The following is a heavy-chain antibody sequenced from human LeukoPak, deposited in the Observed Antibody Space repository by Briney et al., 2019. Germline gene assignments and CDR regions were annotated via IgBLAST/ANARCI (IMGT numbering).Heavy chain of an antibody. CDR1: GGSISSSSYY. J-gene: IGHJ4*02. Sequence: SETLSLTCTVSGGSISSSSYYWGWIRQPPGKGLEWIGSIYYSGSTYYNPSLKSRVTISVDTSKNQFSLKLSSVTAADTAVYYWARTLGRYNYDFWIVYYPGQIDYGAREPWSPSPQ. V-gene: IGHV4-39*07. CDR2: IYYSGST. CDR3: ARTLGRYNYDFWIVYYPGQIDY. D-gene: IGHD3-3*01.